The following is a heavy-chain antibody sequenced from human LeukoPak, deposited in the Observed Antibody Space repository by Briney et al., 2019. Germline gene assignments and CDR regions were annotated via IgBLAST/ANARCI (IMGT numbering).Heavy chain of an antibody. CDR3: ARDTHHGMDV. Sequence: SETLSLTCTVSGGSISSYYWSWIRQPPGKGLEWIGYIYYSGSTNYNPSLKSRATISVDTSKNQFSLKLSSVTAADTAVYYCARDTHHGMDVWGQGTTVTVSS. J-gene: IGHJ6*02. CDR2: IYYSGST. CDR1: GGSISSYY. V-gene: IGHV4-59*01.